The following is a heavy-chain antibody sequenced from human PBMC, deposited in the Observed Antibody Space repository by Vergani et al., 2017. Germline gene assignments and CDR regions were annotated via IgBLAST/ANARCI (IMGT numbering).Heavy chain of an antibody. Sequence: EVQLVESGGGLVQPGGSLRLSCAASGFTFSSYEMNWVRQAPGKGLEWVSYISSSGSTIYYADSVKGRFTISRDNAKNSLYLQMNSLRAEDTALYYCARPYSSSWYFDYWGQGTLVTVSS. J-gene: IGHJ4*02. D-gene: IGHD6-13*01. CDR3: ARPYSSSWYFDY. CDR1: GFTFSSYE. V-gene: IGHV3-48*03. CDR2: ISSSGSTI.